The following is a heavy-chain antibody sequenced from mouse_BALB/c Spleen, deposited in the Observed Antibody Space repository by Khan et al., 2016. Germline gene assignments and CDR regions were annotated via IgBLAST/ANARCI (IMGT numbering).Heavy chain of an antibody. Sequence: LVKTGTSVKISCKATGYSFTGYYMHWVTQSHGKSLEWIGYISCYNGATRYNQKFKGRATFTVDTSSSTAYMQFNSVTSVDSAVYYCARSSMRNYYYAMDYGGEGTSVTVSS. CDR1: GYSFTGYY. CDR3: ARSSMRNYYYAMDY. J-gene: IGHJ4*01. CDR2: ISCYNGAT. V-gene: IGHV1S34*01.